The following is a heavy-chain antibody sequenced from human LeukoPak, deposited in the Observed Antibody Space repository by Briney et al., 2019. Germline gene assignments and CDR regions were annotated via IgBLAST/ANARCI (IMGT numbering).Heavy chain of an antibody. CDR1: GGSFSGYY. CDR2: INHSVST. CDR3: ARGPLLFRYYGMDV. J-gene: IGHJ6*02. D-gene: IGHD1-26*01. Sequence: SETLSLTCAVYGGSFSGYYWSWIRQPPGQGLEWIGEINHSVSTNYNPSLKSRVTISVDTSKNQFSLKLSYVTAADTAVYYCARGPLLFRYYGMDVWGQGTTVTVSS. V-gene: IGHV4-34*01.